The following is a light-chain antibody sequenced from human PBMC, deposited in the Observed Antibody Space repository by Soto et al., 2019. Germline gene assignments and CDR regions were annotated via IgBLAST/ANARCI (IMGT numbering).Light chain of an antibody. V-gene: IGLV2-8*01. Sequence: QSALTQPPSASGSPGQSVTISCTGTSSDVGSYNYVSWYQQHPGKAPKLMIYGVSKRPSGVPDRFSGSKSGNTASLTVSGLQAEDEADYYCSSYGGSNNLVFGGGTQLTVL. CDR3: SSYGGSNNLV. J-gene: IGLJ3*02. CDR1: SSDVGSYNY. CDR2: GVS.